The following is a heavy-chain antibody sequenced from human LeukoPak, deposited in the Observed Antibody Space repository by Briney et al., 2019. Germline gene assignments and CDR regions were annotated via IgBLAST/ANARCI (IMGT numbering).Heavy chain of an antibody. J-gene: IGHJ4*02. CDR2: LYLGGST. V-gene: IGHV4-30-2*01. Sequence: SETLSLTCAVSGGSITSGRYSWSWIRQPPGKGLEWIGYLYLGGSTHYNPSLRTRVTISLDRSKNQLSLNLTSVTAADTAVYYCARVNGDGDDTMIDYWGQGTLVTVSS. CDR1: GGSITSGRYS. CDR3: ARVNGDGDDTMIDY. D-gene: IGHD4-17*01.